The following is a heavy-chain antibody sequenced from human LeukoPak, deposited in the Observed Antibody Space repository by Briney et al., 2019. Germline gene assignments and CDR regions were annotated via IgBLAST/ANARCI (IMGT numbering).Heavy chain of an antibody. Sequence: SVKVSCKASGGTFSSYAINWVRQAPGQGLEWMGGIIPIFGTANYAQKFQGRVTITADESTSTAYMELSSLRSEDTAVYYCARGIAVAGSNWFDPWGQGTLVTVSS. D-gene: IGHD6-19*01. CDR1: GGTFSSYA. CDR3: ARGIAVAGSNWFDP. J-gene: IGHJ5*02. V-gene: IGHV1-69*13. CDR2: IIPIFGTA.